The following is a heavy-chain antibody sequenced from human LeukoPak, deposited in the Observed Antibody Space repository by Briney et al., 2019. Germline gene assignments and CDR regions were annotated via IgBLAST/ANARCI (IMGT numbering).Heavy chain of an antibody. D-gene: IGHD3-10*01. J-gene: IGHJ4*02. CDR3: ARRSRGTGSWYYFDY. CDR1: GFTFSSYE. CDR2: ISNSGNTI. Sequence: GGSLRLSCAASGFTFSSYEMNWVRQAPGKGLEWVSYISNSGNTIYYADSVKGRFTISRDNAKNSLYLQMNSPRAEDTAVYYCARRSRGTGSWYYFDYWGQGTLVTVSS. V-gene: IGHV3-48*03.